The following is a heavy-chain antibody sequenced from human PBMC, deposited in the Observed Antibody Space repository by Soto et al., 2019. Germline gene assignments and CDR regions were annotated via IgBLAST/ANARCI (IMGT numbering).Heavy chain of an antibody. CDR3: TTHHEYYYDSSGYYYELDY. V-gene: IGHV3-15*01. CDR2: IKSKTDGGTT. J-gene: IGHJ4*02. CDR1: GFTFSNAW. D-gene: IGHD3-22*01. Sequence: GGSLRLSCAASGFTFSNAWMSWVRQAPGKGLEWVGRIKSKTDGGTTDYAAPVKGRFTISRDDSKNTLYLQMNSLKTEDTAVYYCTTHHEYYYDSSGYYYELDYWGAVTLVTVYS.